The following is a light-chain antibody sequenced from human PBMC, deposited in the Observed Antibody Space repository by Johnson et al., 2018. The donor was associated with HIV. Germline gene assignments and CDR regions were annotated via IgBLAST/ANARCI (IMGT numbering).Light chain of an antibody. J-gene: IGLJ1*01. V-gene: IGLV1-51*01. CDR3: GTLASGLGAVYV. CDR2: DNN. Sequence: SVLTQPPSVSAAPGQTVTISCSGRSSNIGNNYVSWYQQLPATVPKLLIYDNNKRPSGIPDRFSASKSGTSATLGITGLQTGDEADYYCGTLASGLGAVYVFGPGTKVTVL. CDR1: SSNIGNNY.